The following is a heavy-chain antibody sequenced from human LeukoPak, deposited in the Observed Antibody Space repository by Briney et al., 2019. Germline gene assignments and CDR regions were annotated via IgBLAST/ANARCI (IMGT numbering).Heavy chain of an antibody. CDR2: INHSGTT. CDR3: ARTYCRGGTCYSWDY. D-gene: IGHD2-15*01. Sequence: SETLSLTCTVSGDSISSGDYYWSWARQHPGKGLEWIGYINHSGTTYYNPSLTSRVTISVDTSKNQFSLKLSSVTAADTAVYYCARTYCRGGTCYSWDYWGQGTLVTVSS. V-gene: IGHV4-31*03. CDR1: GDSISSGDYY. J-gene: IGHJ4*02.